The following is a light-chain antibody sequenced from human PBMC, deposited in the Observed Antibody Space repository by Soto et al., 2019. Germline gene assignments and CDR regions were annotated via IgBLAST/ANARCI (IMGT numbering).Light chain of an antibody. V-gene: IGKV3-11*01. Sequence: EIVLKQAPATLSCSADYRATLSYRASQSINTYLAWFRQKPGQAPRLLIYDASNRANGIPARISGSGSGTDFTLTIRSLEPEDFAVYYCQQRSKWTITFAQGTLLDIK. J-gene: IGKJ5*01. CDR3: QQRSKWTIT. CDR1: QSINTY. CDR2: DAS.